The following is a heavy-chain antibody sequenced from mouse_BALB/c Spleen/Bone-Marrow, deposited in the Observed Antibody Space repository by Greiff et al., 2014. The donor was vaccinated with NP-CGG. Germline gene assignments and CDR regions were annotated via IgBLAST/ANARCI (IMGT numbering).Heavy chain of an antibody. CDR3: NARGGYDFDYFDY. CDR1: GFNIKDYY. D-gene: IGHD2-2*01. CDR2: IDPENGDT. J-gene: IGHJ2*01. V-gene: IGHV14-4*02. Sequence: VQLQQPGAELVRSGVSVKLSCTASGFNIKDYYMHWVKQRPEQGLEWIGWIDPENGDTEYAPKFQGKATMTADTSSNTAYLQLSSLTSEDTAVYYCNARGGYDFDYFDYWGQGTTLTVSS.